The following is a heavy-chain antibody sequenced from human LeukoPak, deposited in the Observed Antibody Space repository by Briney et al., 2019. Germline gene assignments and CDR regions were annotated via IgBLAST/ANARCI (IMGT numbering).Heavy chain of an antibody. CDR2: ISWNSGSI. CDR1: GFTFDDYA. V-gene: IGHV3-9*01. Sequence: PGGSLRLSCAASGFTFDDYAMPWVRQAPGKGLEWVSGISWNSGSIGYADSVKGRFTISRDNAKNSLYLQMNSLRAEDTALYYCAKEGAEWLLYRYYGMDVWGQGTTVTVSS. J-gene: IGHJ6*02. D-gene: IGHD3-3*01. CDR3: AKEGAEWLLYRYYGMDV.